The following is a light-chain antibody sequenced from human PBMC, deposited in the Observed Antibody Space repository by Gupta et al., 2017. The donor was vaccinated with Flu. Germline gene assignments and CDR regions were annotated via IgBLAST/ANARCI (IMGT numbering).Light chain of an antibody. CDR1: SSDVGGYNY. J-gene: IGLJ3*02. V-gene: IGLV2-11*01. CDR2: DVS. Sequence: QSVTISCTGTSSDVGGYNYVSWYQQHPGKAPKLMIYDVSKRPSGVPDRFSGSKSGNTASLTISGLQAEDEADYYCCSYAGSSWVFGGGTKLTVL. CDR3: CSYAGSSWV.